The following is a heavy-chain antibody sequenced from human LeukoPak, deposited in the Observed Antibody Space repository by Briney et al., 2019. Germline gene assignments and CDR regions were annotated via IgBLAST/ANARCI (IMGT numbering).Heavy chain of an antibody. CDR2: IISSSSYI. V-gene: IGHV3-21*01. CDR1: GFTFSSYS. CDR3: ARDPALVAATPYYFDY. D-gene: IGHD2-15*01. J-gene: IGHJ4*02. Sequence: WGALRLSRAAPGFTFSSYSMNWVRQAPGKGVEWGSSIISSSSYIYYADSVKGRFTISRDNAKNSLYLQMNSLRAEDTAVYYCARDPALVAATPYYFDYWGQGTLVTVSS.